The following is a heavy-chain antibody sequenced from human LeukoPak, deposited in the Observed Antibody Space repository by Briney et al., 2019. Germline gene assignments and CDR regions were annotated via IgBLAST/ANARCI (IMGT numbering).Heavy chain of an antibody. J-gene: IGHJ4*02. CDR1: GGSISSYY. V-gene: IGHV4-4*07. CDR2: IYTSGST. Sequence: PSETLSLTCTVSGGSISSYYWSSIRQPAGKGLEWIGRIYTSGSTKYNPPPPSRVTMSVDTSMNKFPLKLSSMTAAATAVYYCAREPLPYCSGGSCDESAIDYWGQGTLVTVSS. D-gene: IGHD2-15*01. CDR3: AREPLPYCSGGSCDESAIDY.